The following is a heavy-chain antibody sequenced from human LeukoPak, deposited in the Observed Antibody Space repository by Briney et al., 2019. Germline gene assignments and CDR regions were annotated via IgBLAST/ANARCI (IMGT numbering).Heavy chain of an antibody. J-gene: IGHJ5*02. V-gene: IGHV1-18*01. CDR3: ARVDNYDSGTYYMDWLDP. D-gene: IGHD3-10*01. Sequence: ASVTVSFESSGFTFTNYYITWVRQAPGQGLEWMGWISAYNGKTNYAQNLQDRVTMTTDTTTSTAYMEVRSLRSDDTAVYYCARVDNYDSGTYYMDWLDPWGQGTLVTVSS. CDR2: ISAYNGKT. CDR1: GFTFTNYY.